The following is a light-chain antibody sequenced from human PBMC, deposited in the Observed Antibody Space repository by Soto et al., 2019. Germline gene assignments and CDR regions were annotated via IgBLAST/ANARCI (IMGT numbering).Light chain of an antibody. CDR3: QQYTNRPPWT. CDR2: GAS. CDR1: QSVSTN. Sequence: EILLTQSPATLSVSPGDRATLSCRASQSVSTNLAWYQQRPGQAPRLLIYGASTRATGIPARFSGSGSGTEFILTISSLQSAYLAVYTSQQYTNRPPWTFGQGTKVDLK. J-gene: IGKJ1*01. V-gene: IGKV3-15*01.